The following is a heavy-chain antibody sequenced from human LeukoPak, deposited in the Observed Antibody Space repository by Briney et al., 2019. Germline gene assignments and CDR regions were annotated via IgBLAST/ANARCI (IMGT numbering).Heavy chain of an antibody. J-gene: IGHJ4*02. V-gene: IGHV3-23*01. D-gene: IGHD3-22*01. CDR3: AFPYDSSGYYLAPFDY. Sequence: GGSLRLSCAASGFTFSSYAMSWVRQAPGKGLEWVSAISGNGSSTYYADSVKGRFTISRDNSKNTLYLQMNSLRAEDTAVYYCAFPYDSSGYYLAPFDYWGQGTLVTVSS. CDR2: ISGNGSST. CDR1: GFTFSSYA.